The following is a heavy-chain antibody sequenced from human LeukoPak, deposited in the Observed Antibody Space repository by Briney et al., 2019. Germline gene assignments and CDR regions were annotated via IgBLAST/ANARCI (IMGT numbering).Heavy chain of an antibody. D-gene: IGHD3-16*01. CDR1: CSSISSYY. V-gene: IGHV4-4*07. CDR2: IYTNGGT. J-gene: IGHJ4*02. Sequence: TSSETLSLSWTVCCSSISSYYWRWIRQPAGKGLEWIGRIYTNGGTNYNPSLKSRVTMSLDTSKNPFYLKLSSVTAADTAVYYCTRGGWRLDYWGQGALVTVSS. CDR3: TRGGWRLDY.